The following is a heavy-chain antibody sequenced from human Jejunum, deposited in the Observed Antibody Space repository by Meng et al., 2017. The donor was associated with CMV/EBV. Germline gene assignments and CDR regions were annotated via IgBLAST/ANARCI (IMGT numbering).Heavy chain of an antibody. D-gene: IGHD3-22*01. CDR2: ISYDGNDK. V-gene: IGHV3-30-3*01. J-gene: IGHJ6*02. Sequence: HWVRQAPGKGLEWAAAISYDGNDKYYADFVEGRFIISRDNSNNMVHLQMNSLRPDDTAVYYCARDLSTATQYYYDSAGTKVNGLDVWGQGTTVTVSS. CDR3: ARDLSTATQYYYDSAGTKVNGLDV.